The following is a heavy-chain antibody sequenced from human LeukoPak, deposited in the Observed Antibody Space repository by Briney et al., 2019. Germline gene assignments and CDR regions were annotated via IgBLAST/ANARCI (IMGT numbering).Heavy chain of an antibody. CDR2: IPYDGSNK. V-gene: IGHV3-30*02. D-gene: IGHD1-26*01. J-gene: IGHJ4*02. CDR3: AKGQVGATGAFYFDY. CDR1: GFIFSSYG. Sequence: PGGSLRLSCAASGFIFSSYGMHWVRQAPGKGLEWVAFIPYDGSNKYYADSVKGRFTISRENSKNTLFLQINSLRAEDTAVYFCAKGQVGATGAFYFDYWGQGTLVTVSS.